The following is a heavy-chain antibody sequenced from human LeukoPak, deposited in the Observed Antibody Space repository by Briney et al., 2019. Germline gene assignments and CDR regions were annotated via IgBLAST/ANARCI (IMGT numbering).Heavy chain of an antibody. V-gene: IGHV3-30*02. CDR3: AKGSHSSSWDDDAEYFQH. CDR1: GFTFSSYG. Sequence: GGSLRLSCAASGFTFSSYGMHWVRQAPGKGLEWVAVIRYDGSNKYYADSVKGRFTISRDNSKNTLYLQMNSLRAEDTAAYYCAKGSHSSSWDDDAEYFQHWGQGTLVTVSS. J-gene: IGHJ1*01. CDR2: IRYDGSNK. D-gene: IGHD6-13*01.